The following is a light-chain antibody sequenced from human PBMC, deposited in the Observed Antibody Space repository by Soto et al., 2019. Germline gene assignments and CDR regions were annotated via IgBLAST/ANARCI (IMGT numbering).Light chain of an antibody. J-gene: IGLJ3*02. CDR3: HSYDNSLSGWV. V-gene: IGLV2-14*03. Sequence: QSALTQPASLSGSPGQTITISCTGTSSDIGAYDYVSWFQQHPGKAPKLLIYANINRPSGVPDRFSGSKSGTSASLAITGLQAEDAADYYCHSYDNSLSGWVFGGGTKLTVL. CDR1: SSDIGAYDY. CDR2: ANI.